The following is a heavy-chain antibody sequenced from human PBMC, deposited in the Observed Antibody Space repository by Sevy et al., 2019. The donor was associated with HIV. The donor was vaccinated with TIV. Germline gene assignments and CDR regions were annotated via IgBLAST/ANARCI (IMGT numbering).Heavy chain of an antibody. CDR1: GFTFDMYW. J-gene: IGHJ4*02. CDR3: ARRYFDL. Sequence: GGSLRLSCDASGFTFDMYWMQWVRQAPGKGLEWVANIRQDGNEIYYAASVRGRFTISRDNAKGSLYLQMNNLRVEDTATHYCARRYFDLWGQGTLVTVSS. V-gene: IGHV3-7*03. CDR2: IRQDGNEI.